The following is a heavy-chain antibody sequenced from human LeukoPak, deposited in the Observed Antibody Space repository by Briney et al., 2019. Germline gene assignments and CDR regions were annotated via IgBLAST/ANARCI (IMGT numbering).Heavy chain of an antibody. CDR3: ARVGIAAAVDFDY. D-gene: IGHD6-13*01. CDR1: GYTFTCYY. J-gene: IGHJ4*02. CDR2: INPNSGCT. Sequence: ASVKVSCKASGYTFTCYYMHWVRQAPGQGLEWMGWINPNSGCTNYAQTFQGRVTMTRDTSISTAYMELSRLRCDDTAVYYCARVGIAAAVDFDYWGQGTPVTVSS. V-gene: IGHV1-2*02.